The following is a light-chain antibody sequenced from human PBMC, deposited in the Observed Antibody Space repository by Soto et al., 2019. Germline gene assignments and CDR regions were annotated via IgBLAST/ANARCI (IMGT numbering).Light chain of an antibody. CDR3: QQYNIGTQT. V-gene: IGKV3-15*01. Sequence: EIVVTQSASALSVSPGERVTLSCRASQRLXSHLGCYQAKPGQAPRVVTYGASSRATGSPARLSGSGSGTEFTPTISSLHSEDCSVYYCQQYNIGTQTFGQGTKVDIK. CDR2: GAS. J-gene: IGKJ1*01. CDR1: QRLXSH.